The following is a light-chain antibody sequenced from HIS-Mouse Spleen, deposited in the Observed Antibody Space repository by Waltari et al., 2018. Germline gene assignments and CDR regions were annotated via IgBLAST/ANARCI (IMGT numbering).Light chain of an antibody. CDR1: SSDVGCSNY. Sequence: QSALTQPASVSGSPGQSITISCTGTSSDVGCSNYVSWYQQHPGKAPKLMIYEVSNRPSGVSNRFSGSKSGNTASLTISGLQAEDEADYYCSSYTSSSPYVVFGGGTKLTVL. CDR3: SSYTSSSPYVV. CDR2: EVS. J-gene: IGLJ2*01. V-gene: IGLV2-14*01.